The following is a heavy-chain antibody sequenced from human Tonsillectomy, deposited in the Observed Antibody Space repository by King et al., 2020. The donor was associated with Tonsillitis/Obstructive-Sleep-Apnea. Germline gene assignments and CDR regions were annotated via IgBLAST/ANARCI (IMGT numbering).Heavy chain of an antibody. CDR2: INHSGST. CDR3: ARVVGYCSSTSCHKNYMDV. D-gene: IGHD2-2*01. Sequence: VQLQQWGAGLLKPSETLSLTCAVYGGSFSGYYWSWIRQPPGKGLEWIGEINHSGSTNYNPSLKSRVTISVDTSKNQFSLKLSSVTAADTAVYYCARVVGYCSSTSCHKNYMDVWGKGTTVTVSS. V-gene: IGHV4-34*01. CDR1: GGSFSGYY. J-gene: IGHJ6*03.